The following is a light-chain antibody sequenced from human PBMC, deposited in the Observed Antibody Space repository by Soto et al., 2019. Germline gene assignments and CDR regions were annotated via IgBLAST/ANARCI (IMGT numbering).Light chain of an antibody. Sequence: EIVMTQSPANLSVSPGERATLSCRASQSVSSNLAWYQQKPGQAPRLLIYGASIRATGIPARFSGSGSGTEFTLTISSLQSEDFAVYYCQQYNNWPIFGGGTKVEIK. J-gene: IGKJ4*01. CDR3: QQYNNWPI. V-gene: IGKV3D-15*01. CDR1: QSVSSN. CDR2: GAS.